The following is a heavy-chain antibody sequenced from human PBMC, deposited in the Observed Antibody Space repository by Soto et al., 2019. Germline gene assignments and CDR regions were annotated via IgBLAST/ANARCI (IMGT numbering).Heavy chain of an antibody. J-gene: IGHJ4*02. CDR2: IFYNGNA. CDR3: ASLRGSGTNYFFDY. D-gene: IGHD3-10*01. Sequence: TLSLTCTVSGGSISNGDYYWSWIRQHPGKGLEWIGYIFYNGNAYYTPSLKSRITISVDTSENQFSLKLTSVTAAVTAVYYCASLRGSGTNYFFDYWGQGTLVTVSS. CDR1: GGSISNGDYY. V-gene: IGHV4-31*03.